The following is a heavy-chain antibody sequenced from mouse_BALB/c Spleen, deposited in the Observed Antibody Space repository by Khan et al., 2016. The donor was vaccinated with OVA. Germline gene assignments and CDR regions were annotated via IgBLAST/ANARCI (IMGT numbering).Heavy chain of an antibody. CDR3: ARGRAAYYRNDGGAMEY. J-gene: IGHJ4*01. CDR1: GYTFTTAG. CDR2: INTHSGVP. V-gene: IGHV9-4*02. Sequence: QIQLVQSGPELKKPGETVRISCKASGYTFTTAGIQWVQKMPGKGLKWIGWINTHSGVPKYAEDFKGRFAFSLEISVNTVYLQITNLKNEDTATDFCARGRAAYYRNDGGAMEYWGQGTSVTVSS. D-gene: IGHD2-14*01.